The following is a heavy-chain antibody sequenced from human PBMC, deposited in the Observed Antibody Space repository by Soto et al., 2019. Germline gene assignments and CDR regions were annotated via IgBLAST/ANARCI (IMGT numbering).Heavy chain of an antibody. D-gene: IGHD5-18*01. CDR1: GFTFSSYS. CDR3: ARDSDVDTAMVLYYYYYMDV. J-gene: IGHJ6*03. CDR2: ISSSSSTI. Sequence: GGSLRLSCAASGFTFSSYSMNWVRQAPGKGLELVSYISSSSSTIYYADSVKGRFTISRDNAKNSLYLQMNSLRAEDTAVYYCARDSDVDTAMVLYYYYYMDVWGKGTTVTVSS. V-gene: IGHV3-48*01.